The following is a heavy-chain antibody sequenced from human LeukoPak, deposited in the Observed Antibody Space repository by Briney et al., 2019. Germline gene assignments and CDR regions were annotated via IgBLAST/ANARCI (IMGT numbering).Heavy chain of an antibody. D-gene: IGHD4-23*01. V-gene: IGHV4-59*01. CDR2: IYYSGST. Sequence: SDTLSLTCTVSGGSISSYYWSWIRQPPGKGLEWIGYIYYSGSTNYNPSLKSRVTKSVDTSKNQFSLKLSSVTAADTAVYYCARDLRWGYNWFDPWGQGTLVTVSS. J-gene: IGHJ5*02. CDR1: GGSISSYY. CDR3: ARDLRWGYNWFDP.